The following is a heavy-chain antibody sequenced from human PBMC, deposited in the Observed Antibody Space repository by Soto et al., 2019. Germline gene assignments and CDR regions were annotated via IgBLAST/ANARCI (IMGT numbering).Heavy chain of an antibody. V-gene: IGHV4-39*01. CDR3: ARHTRGQFDP. CDR2: IYYSERTSYNSGST. CDR1: GDSMTSSSYY. Sequence: TSETLSLTCTVSGDSMTSSSYYWGWIRQPPGKGLEWIGSIYYSERTSYNSGSTYYSPSLKSRVTISGDTSKSQFALKLSSVTAAYTAVYYCARHTRGQFDPWSRGSLVTVSS. J-gene: IGHJ5*02.